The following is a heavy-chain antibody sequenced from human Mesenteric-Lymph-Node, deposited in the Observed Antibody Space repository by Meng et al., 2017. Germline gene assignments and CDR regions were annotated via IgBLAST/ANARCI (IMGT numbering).Heavy chain of an antibody. J-gene: IGHJ4*02. Sequence: SETLSLTCTVSGGSISSYYWSWIRQPPGKGLEWMGYIYYSGSTYYNPSLKSRVTISVDTSKNQFSLKLTSVTAADTAVYYCARDIRYYDSSGYAFETSNDYWGQGTLVTVSS. D-gene: IGHD3-22*01. CDR3: ARDIRYYDSSGYAFETSNDY. V-gene: IGHV4-59*12. CDR2: IYYSGST. CDR1: GGSISSYY.